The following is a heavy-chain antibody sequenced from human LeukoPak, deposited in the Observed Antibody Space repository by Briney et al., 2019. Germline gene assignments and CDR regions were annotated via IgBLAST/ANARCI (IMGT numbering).Heavy chain of an antibody. CDR2: IWYDASNK. Sequence: QAGGSLRLSCAASGFTFSNYGMHWVRQAPGKGLEWVAVIWYDASNKYYGDSVKGRFTISRDNSKNTLYLQMNSLRAEDTAVYYCARFIGYCRGGNCKGAFDIWGQGTMVTVSS. CDR3: ARFIGYCRGGNCKGAFDI. V-gene: IGHV3-33*01. CDR1: GFTFSNYG. D-gene: IGHD2-15*01. J-gene: IGHJ3*02.